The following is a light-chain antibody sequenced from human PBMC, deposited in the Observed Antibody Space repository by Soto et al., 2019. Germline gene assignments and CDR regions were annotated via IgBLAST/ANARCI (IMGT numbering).Light chain of an antibody. CDR2: GIF. CDR3: EQYSNSPRT. CDR1: QTISSDY. Sequence: ENVLTQSPGTLSLSPGERATISCRATQTISSDYLAWYQQKPGQAPRLLIYGIFNRATGIPDRFNASGSGTDFTLTISRLEPEDFAVYYCEQYSNSPRTFGQGTKVDIK. J-gene: IGKJ1*01. V-gene: IGKV3-20*01.